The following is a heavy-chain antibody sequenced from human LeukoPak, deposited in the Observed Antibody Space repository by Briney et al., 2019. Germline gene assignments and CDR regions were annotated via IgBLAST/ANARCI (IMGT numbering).Heavy chain of an antibody. V-gene: IGHV1-69*13. D-gene: IGHD1-1*01. CDR3: AKQGLDSWNVDYFDY. CDR2: IIPIFGTA. J-gene: IGHJ4*02. CDR1: GGTFSSYA. Sequence: SVKVSCKASGGTFSSYAISWVRQAPGQGLEWMGGIIPIFGTANYAQKFQGRVTITADESTSTAYMELSSLRSEDTAVYYCAKQGLDSWNVDYFDYWGQGTLVTVSS.